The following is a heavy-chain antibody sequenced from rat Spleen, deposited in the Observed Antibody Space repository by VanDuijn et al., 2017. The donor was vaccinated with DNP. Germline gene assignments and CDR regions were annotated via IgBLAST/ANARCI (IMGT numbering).Heavy chain of an antibody. CDR3: ARHYGGYSYYWYFDF. D-gene: IGHD1-11*01. J-gene: IGHJ1*01. CDR1: GFTFRDSN. CDR2: ISPGGLT. Sequence: EVQLVESGGGLVQPGRSLKISCAASGFTFRDSNMAWVRQAPEKGLEWVASISPGGLTYYRDSVKGRFTVSRDNAKSTLYLQMDSLRSEDTATYYCARHYGGYSYYWYFDFWGPGTMVTVSS. V-gene: IGHV5-25*01.